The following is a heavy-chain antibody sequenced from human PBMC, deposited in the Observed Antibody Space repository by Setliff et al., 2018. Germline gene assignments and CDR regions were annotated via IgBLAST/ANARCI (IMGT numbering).Heavy chain of an antibody. Sequence: SETLSLTCTVSGGSISSMSYYWGWIRQPPGKGLEWIGSIYHSGSSYYNSSLRSRVTISVDTSKNQFSLILRSVTAADTAVYYCARRDEYLQFREFFDFWGQGILVTVSS. CDR1: GGSISSMSYY. CDR3: ARRDEYLQFREFFDF. J-gene: IGHJ4*02. V-gene: IGHV4-39*07. CDR2: IYHSGSS. D-gene: IGHD3-10*01.